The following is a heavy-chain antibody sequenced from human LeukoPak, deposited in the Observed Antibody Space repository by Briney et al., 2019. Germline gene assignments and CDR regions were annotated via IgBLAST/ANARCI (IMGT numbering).Heavy chain of an antibody. Sequence: GGSLRLSCAASGITFTSAWMTWVRQAPGKGLEGVSYISSSGSTIYYADPVKGRFTISRDNAKNSLYLQMNSLRAEDTAVYYCARGWGSGWYFVDYWGQGTLVTVSS. V-gene: IGHV3-48*04. J-gene: IGHJ4*02. D-gene: IGHD6-19*01. CDR1: GITFTSAW. CDR2: ISSSGSTI. CDR3: ARGWGSGWYFVDY.